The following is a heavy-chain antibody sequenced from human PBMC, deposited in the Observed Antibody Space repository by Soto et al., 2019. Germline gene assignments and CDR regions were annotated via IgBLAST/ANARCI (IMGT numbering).Heavy chain of an antibody. Sequence: ASVKVSCKASGYTFTSYDINWVRQATGQGLEWMGWMNPNSGNTGYAQKFQGRVTMTRNTSISTAYMELSSLRSEDTAVYYCARVAEYCYYMDVWGKGTTVTVS. CDR3: ARVAEYCYYMDV. CDR1: GYTFTSYD. J-gene: IGHJ6*03. CDR2: MNPNSGNT. V-gene: IGHV1-8*01.